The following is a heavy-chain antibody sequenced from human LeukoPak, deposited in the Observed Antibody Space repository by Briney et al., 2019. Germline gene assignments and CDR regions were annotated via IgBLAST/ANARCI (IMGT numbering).Heavy chain of an antibody. CDR1: GGSISSSNYY. CDR2: IHYSRIT. D-gene: IGHD6-6*01. J-gene: IGHJ4*02. Sequence: SETLSLTCTVSGGSISSSNYYWGWVRQPPGKGLEWIGSIHYSRITYYNPSLKSRVTISVDTSKNQFSLKLSSVTAADTAVYYCARGDSSSSSLSFDYWGQGTLVTVSS. V-gene: IGHV4-39*07. CDR3: ARGDSSSSSLSFDY.